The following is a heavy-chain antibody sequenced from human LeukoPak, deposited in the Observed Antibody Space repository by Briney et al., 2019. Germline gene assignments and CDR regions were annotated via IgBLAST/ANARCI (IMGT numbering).Heavy chain of an antibody. Sequence: SSETLSLTCTVSDGSISNYFWSWIRQPPGKGLEWIGYIYYSGSTNYNPSLKSRVTISVDTSKNQFFLKLSSVTAADTAVYYCARHKSVVYSSSWYGHYYYMDVWGKGTTVTVSS. D-gene: IGHD6-13*01. CDR2: IYYSGST. V-gene: IGHV4-59*08. CDR1: DGSISNYF. J-gene: IGHJ6*03. CDR3: ARHKSVVYSSSWYGHYYYMDV.